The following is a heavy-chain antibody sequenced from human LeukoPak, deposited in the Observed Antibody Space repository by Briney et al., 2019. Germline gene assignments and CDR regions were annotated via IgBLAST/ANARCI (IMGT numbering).Heavy chain of an antibody. CDR1: GFTFSSYG. CDR2: ISYDGSNK. Sequence: GGSLRLSCAASGFTFSSYGMHWVRQAPGKGLEWVAVISYDGSNKGYADSVKGRFTPSRDNSKNTLYLQMNSLRAEDTAVYYCASHSGNYPRGYFDYWGQGTLVIVSS. D-gene: IGHD1-26*01. J-gene: IGHJ4*02. CDR3: ASHSGNYPRGYFDY. V-gene: IGHV3-30*03.